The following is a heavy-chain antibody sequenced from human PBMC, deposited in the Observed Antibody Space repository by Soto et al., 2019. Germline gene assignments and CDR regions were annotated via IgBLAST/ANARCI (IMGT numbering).Heavy chain of an antibody. CDR3: ARDRDAYCSHGVCCGPYLDY. CDR1: GFTFSSYS. Sequence: EVQLVESGGGLVQPGASLRLSCAASGFTFSSYSINWVRQAPGKGLEWLSYISDNSSVKYYAGSVKGRFTISRDNAKNSLYLQMDSLRDEDTAVYYCARDRDAYCSHGVCCGPYLDYWGRGTLVTVAS. J-gene: IGHJ4*02. CDR2: ISDNSSVK. D-gene: IGHD2-8*01. V-gene: IGHV3-48*02.